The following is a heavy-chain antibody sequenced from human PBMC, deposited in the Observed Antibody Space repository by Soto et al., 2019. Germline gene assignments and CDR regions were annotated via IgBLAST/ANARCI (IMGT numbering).Heavy chain of an antibody. CDR2: IGSDGNSK. CDR1: GFSFSGYG. J-gene: IGHJ6*02. Sequence: PRLSCAASGFSFSGYGMHWVRQAPGKGLEWVANIGSDGNSKSYADAVKGRVTISRDNSKNTLFLQMNSLRAEDTAVYYCAKRLVAYDMDVWGQGTTVTVSS. V-gene: IGHV3-30*02. CDR3: AKRLVAYDMDV.